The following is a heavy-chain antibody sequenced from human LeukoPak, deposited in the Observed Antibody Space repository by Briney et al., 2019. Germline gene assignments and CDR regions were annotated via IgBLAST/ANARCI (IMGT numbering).Heavy chain of an antibody. D-gene: IGHD3-22*01. CDR1: GGTFSSYA. Sequence: SVKVSCKSSGGTFSSYAISWVRQAPGQGLAWMGRSIPILGIANYAQKFQGRVTITADKSTSTAYMELSSLRSEDTAVYYCARDSYDSSGYYYERIDYWGQGTLVTVSS. J-gene: IGHJ4*02. CDR3: ARDSYDSSGYYYERIDY. V-gene: IGHV1-69*04. CDR2: SIPILGIA.